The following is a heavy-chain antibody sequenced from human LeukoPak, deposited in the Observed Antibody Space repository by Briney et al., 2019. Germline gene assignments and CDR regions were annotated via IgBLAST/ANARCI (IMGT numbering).Heavy chain of an antibody. CDR3: AKDRYRHSSWFVFDY. CDR2: ISYDGSRK. Sequence: GGSLRLSCAASGFSFTDYGVHWVRQTTDKGLEWLAVISYDGSRKYYAASVKGRFTISRDNSRDTLYLQMDSLRPEDTAVYYCAKDRYRHSSWFVFDYWGLGTLVTVAS. CDR1: GFSFTDYG. D-gene: IGHD2-2*01. V-gene: IGHV3-30*18. J-gene: IGHJ4*02.